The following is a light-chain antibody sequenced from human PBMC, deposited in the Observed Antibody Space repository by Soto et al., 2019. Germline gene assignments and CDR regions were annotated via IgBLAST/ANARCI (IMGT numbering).Light chain of an antibody. CDR3: GSWDSSLSAAV. CDR2: DSD. Sequence: QSVLTQPPSVSAAPGQKVTISCSGSTSNIGNKYASWYQQLPGKAPRLLIYDSDKRPSGIPDRFSGSKSGTSATLGITGLQTGDEADYYCGSWDSSLSAAVFGGGTKLTVL. V-gene: IGLV1-51*01. J-gene: IGLJ2*01. CDR1: TSNIGNKY.